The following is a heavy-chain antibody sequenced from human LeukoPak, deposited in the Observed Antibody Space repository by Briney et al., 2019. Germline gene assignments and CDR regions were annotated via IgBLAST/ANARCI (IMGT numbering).Heavy chain of an antibody. D-gene: IGHD6-13*01. CDR1: GFTFSSYE. J-gene: IGHJ4*02. CDR3: AREAAAGPGY. V-gene: IGHV3-48*03. Sequence: GGSLRLSCAASGFTFSSYEMNWVRQAPGKGLEWVSYISSSSSTIYYADSVKGRFTISRDNAKNSLYLQMNSLRAEDTAVYYCAREAAAGPGYWGQGTLVTVSS. CDR2: ISSSSSTI.